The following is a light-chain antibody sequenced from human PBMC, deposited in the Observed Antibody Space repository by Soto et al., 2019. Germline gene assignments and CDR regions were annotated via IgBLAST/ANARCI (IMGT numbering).Light chain of an antibody. J-gene: IGLJ1*01. CDR2: EVT. CDR1: SSDIGPYNY. CDR3: SSYSSSATPYV. V-gene: IGLV2-14*01. Sequence: QSVLTQPVSVSGSPGQSITISCIGTSSDIGPYNYVSWYQQHPDKAPKLILYEVTNRPSGASDRFSGSKSGNAAFLTISGLQAEDEADYYCSSYSSSATPYVFGAGTRSPS.